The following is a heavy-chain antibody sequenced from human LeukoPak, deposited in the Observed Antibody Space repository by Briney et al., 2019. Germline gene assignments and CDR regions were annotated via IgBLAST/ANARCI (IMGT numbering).Heavy chain of an antibody. Sequence: GGSLRLSCAASGFTFRSYWMSWVRQAPGRGLEWVANINQDGSEKNFVDSVKGRFSISRDNAENSLYLQMNSLRAEDTAVYYCARRGSYSIHDCWGQGTLVTVSS. CDR3: ARRGSYSIHDC. V-gene: IGHV3-7*03. D-gene: IGHD2-15*01. J-gene: IGHJ4*02. CDR1: GFTFRSYW. CDR2: INQDGSEK.